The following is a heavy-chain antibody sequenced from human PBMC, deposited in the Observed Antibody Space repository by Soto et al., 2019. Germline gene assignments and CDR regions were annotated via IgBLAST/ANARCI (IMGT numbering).Heavy chain of an antibody. V-gene: IGHV3-73*01. CDR3: ICREDYGAHRWFDP. D-gene: IGHD4-17*01. CDR1: GFTFSGSD. J-gene: IGHJ5*02. CDR2: LKSKTNNYAT. Sequence: DVPLVESGGGLVQPGGSLKLSCAASGFTFSGSDIHWVRQASGKGLEWVGRLKSKTNNYATAYAASVKGRFTVSRDDSENTGYLQMRSLQTEDTAMYYCICREDYGAHRWFDPWGQGTLGTVSS.